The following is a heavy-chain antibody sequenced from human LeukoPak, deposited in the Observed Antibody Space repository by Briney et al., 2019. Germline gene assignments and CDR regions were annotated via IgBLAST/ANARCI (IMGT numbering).Heavy chain of an antibody. Sequence: PWASVKVSCKASGYTFTSYAISWVRQAPGQGLEWMGGIIPIFGTANYAQKFQGRVTITADESTSTAYMELSSLRSEDTAVYYCARSGKLERRRPYNWFDPWGQGTLVTVSS. CDR3: ARSGKLERRRPYNWFDP. J-gene: IGHJ5*02. V-gene: IGHV1-69*13. D-gene: IGHD3-10*01. CDR2: IIPIFGTA. CDR1: GYTFTSYA.